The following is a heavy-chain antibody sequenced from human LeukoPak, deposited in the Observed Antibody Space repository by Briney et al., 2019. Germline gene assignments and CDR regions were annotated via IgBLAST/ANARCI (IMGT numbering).Heavy chain of an antibody. CDR2: ISYDGSNK. J-gene: IGHJ4*02. V-gene: IGHV3-30*04. Sequence: GGSLRLSCAASGFTFSSYAMHWVRQAPGKGLEWVAVISYDGSNKYYADSVKGRFTISRDNSKNTLYPQMNSLRAEDTAVYYCARGYCSSTSCYGFDYWGQGTLVTVSS. D-gene: IGHD2-2*01. CDR1: GFTFSSYA. CDR3: ARGYCSSTSCYGFDY.